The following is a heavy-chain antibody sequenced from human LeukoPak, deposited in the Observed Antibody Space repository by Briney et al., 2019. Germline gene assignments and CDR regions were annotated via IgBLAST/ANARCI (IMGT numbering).Heavy chain of an antibody. V-gene: IGHV3-30*18. Sequence: PGGPLRLSCAASGFTFSSYGMHWVRQAPGKGLEWVAVISYDGSNKYYADSVKGRFTISRDNSKNTLYLQMNSLRAEDTAVYYCAKPPDSSSWYYFDYWGQGTLVTVSS. CDR3: AKPPDSSSWYYFDY. CDR2: ISYDGSNK. CDR1: GFTFSSYG. J-gene: IGHJ4*02. D-gene: IGHD6-13*01.